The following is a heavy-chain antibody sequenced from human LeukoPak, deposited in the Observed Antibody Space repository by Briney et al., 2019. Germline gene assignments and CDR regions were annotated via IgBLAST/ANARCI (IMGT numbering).Heavy chain of an antibody. CDR1: GGSISSGDYY. D-gene: IGHD2-2*01. CDR3: ARYCSSTSCYHRNHGMDV. Sequence: SETLSLTCTVSGGSISSGDYYWSWIRQPPGKGLEWIGYIYYSGSTNYNPSLKSRVTISVDTSKNQFSLKLSSVTAADTAVYYCARYCSSTSCYHRNHGMDVWGQGTTVTVSS. J-gene: IGHJ6*02. V-gene: IGHV4-61*08. CDR2: IYYSGST.